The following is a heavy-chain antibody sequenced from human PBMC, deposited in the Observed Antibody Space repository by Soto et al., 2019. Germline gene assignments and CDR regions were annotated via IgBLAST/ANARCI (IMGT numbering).Heavy chain of an antibody. Sequence: QVQLVQSGAEVKKPGASVKVSCKASGYTFTSYDINWVRQATGQGLEWMGWMNPNSGNTGYAQKFQGRVTMNRNTSISTAYMALSSLRSEDTAVYYCARALYSSSCSAIGDWGQGTLVTVSA. J-gene: IGHJ4*02. V-gene: IGHV1-8*01. CDR1: GYTFTSYD. CDR2: MNPNSGNT. D-gene: IGHD6-13*01. CDR3: ARALYSSSCSAIGD.